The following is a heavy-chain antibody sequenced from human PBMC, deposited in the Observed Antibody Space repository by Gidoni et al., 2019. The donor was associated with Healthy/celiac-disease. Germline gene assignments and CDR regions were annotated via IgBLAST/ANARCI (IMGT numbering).Heavy chain of an antibody. CDR1: GFTFDDYT. D-gene: IGHD3-16*01. CDR3: ASTSGEMAT. J-gene: IGHJ5*02. V-gene: IGHV3-43*01. CDR2: ISWDGYTT. Sequence: EVQLVESGGVVVQTGGSPRLSCAASGFTFDDYTMLWVRQAPGKGLEWVYLISWDGYTTYYADSVKGRFTISRDNSKNSLYLQMNSLRTEDTAFYYCASTSGEMATWGQGTLVTVSS.